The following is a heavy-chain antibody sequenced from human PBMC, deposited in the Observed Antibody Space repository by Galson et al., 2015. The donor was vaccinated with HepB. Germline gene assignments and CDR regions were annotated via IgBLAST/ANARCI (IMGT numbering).Heavy chain of an antibody. Sequence: SLRLSCAASGFTFSSYGMQWVRQAPGKGLEWVAVISYDGSTKNYADSVKGRFTISRDNSKNALYLQMESLRDEDTAVYYCAKEGSAYSSSWFDCWGQGTLVTVSS. J-gene: IGHJ4*02. CDR2: ISYDGSTK. D-gene: IGHD6-13*01. CDR1: GFTFSSYG. V-gene: IGHV3-30*18. CDR3: AKEGSAYSSSWFDC.